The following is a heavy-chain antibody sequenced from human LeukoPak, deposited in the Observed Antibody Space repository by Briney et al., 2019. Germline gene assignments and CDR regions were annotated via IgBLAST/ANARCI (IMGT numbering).Heavy chain of an antibody. CDR1: GGSISSGSYY. CDR3: ARGGTFGGVVDLDY. Sequence: SETLSLTCTVSGGSISSGSYYWSWIRQPAGKGLEWIGRIYTSGSTNYNPSLKSRVTISVDTSKNQFSLKLSSVTAADTAVYYCARGGTFGGVVDLDYWGQGTLVTVSS. V-gene: IGHV4-61*02. J-gene: IGHJ4*02. D-gene: IGHD3-16*01. CDR2: IYTSGST.